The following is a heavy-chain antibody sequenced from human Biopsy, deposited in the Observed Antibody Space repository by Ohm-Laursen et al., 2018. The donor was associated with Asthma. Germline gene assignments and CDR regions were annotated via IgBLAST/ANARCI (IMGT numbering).Heavy chain of an antibody. V-gene: IGHV3-33*01. Sequence: SLRLSCAASGFTFSSYGMHWVRQAPGKGLEWVAVIWYDGSNKYYADSVKGRFTISRDNSKNTLYLQMNSLRAEDTVVYYCARSIYDFWSGYYGMDVWGQGTTVTVSS. J-gene: IGHJ6*02. CDR3: ARSIYDFWSGYYGMDV. CDR1: GFTFSSYG. CDR2: IWYDGSNK. D-gene: IGHD3-3*01.